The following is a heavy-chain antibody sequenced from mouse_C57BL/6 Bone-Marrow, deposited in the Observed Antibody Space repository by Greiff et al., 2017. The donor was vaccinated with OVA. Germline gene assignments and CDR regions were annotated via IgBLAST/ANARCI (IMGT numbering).Heavy chain of an antibody. V-gene: IGHV2-6-1*01. Sequence: VHLVESGPGLVAPSQSLSITCTVSGFSLTSYGVHWVRQPPGKGLEWLVVIWSDGSTTYNSALKSRLSISKDNSKSQVFLKMNSLQTDDTAMYYCARHGYYGSSYGWYFDVWGTGTTVTVSS. CDR3: ARHGYYGSSYGWYFDV. CDR1: GFSLTSYG. D-gene: IGHD1-1*01. J-gene: IGHJ1*03. CDR2: IWSDGST.